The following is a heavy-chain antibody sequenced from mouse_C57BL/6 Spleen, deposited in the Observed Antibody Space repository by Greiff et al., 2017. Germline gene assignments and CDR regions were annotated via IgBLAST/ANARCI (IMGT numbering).Heavy chain of an antibody. Sequence: QVQLQQPGTELVKPGASVKLSCKASGYTFTSYWMHWVKQRPGQGLEWIGNINPSHGGTNYNEKVKSKATLTVDKSSSTAYMKLSSLTSEDSAVYYCARPIYDYDGGVWAYWGQGTLVTVSA. CDR3: ARPIYDYDGGVWAY. CDR2: INPSHGGT. J-gene: IGHJ3*01. CDR1: GYTFTSYW. D-gene: IGHD2-4*01. V-gene: IGHV1-53*01.